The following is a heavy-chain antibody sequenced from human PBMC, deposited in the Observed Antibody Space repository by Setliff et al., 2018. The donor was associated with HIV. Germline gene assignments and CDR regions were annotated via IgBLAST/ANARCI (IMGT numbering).Heavy chain of an antibody. V-gene: IGHV1-18*01. CDR2: ISAHNGNT. CDR1: GYTFTSYG. D-gene: IGHD3-22*01. Sequence: ASVKVSCKASGYTFTSYGISWVRQAPGQGLEWMGWISAHNGNTKYAQKLQGRVTMTTDTSTSTAYMELRSLRSDDTAVYYCARDPRHYYDTTGYSPYNWFDPWGKGTLVTVS. J-gene: IGHJ5*02. CDR3: ARDPRHYYDTTGYSPYNWFDP.